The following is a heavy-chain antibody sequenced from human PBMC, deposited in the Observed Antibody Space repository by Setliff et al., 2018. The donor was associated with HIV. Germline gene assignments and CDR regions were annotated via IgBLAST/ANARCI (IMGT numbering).Heavy chain of an antibody. D-gene: IGHD5-12*01. CDR2: INPNSGGT. Sequence: ASVKVSCKAAGYSFAAYYIHWVRQAPGQGLEWMGWINPNSGGTNYAQKFQGRVTLARDTSISTANMELSGLRSDDTAVYYCARDPALTYSGYVYWYFDLWGRGTLGTSPQ. CDR3: ARDPALTYSGYVYWYFDL. CDR1: GYSFAAYY. V-gene: IGHV1-2*02. J-gene: IGHJ2*01.